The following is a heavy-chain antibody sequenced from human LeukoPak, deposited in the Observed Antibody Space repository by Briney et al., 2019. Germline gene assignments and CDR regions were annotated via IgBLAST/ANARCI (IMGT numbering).Heavy chain of an antibody. J-gene: IGHJ4*02. Sequence: PSETLSLTCTVSSGSIRSNYWSWVRQPPGKGLEWIAYIYQSGSTNYNPSLKSRVTISVDTSKNQFSLSLTSVTAAHTAVYYCARHKWDGFNCFDYWGQGTLVTVSS. CDR3: ARHKWDGFNCFDY. D-gene: IGHD5-24*01. V-gene: IGHV4-59*08. CDR2: IYQSGST. CDR1: SGSIRSNY.